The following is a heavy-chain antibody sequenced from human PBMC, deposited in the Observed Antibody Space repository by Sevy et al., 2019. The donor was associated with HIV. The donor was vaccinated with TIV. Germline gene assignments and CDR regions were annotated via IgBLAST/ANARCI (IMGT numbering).Heavy chain of an antibody. CDR2: INTYNSIT. Sequence: ASVKVSCKASGYTFTTYGITWVRQAPGQGLEWMGWINTYNSITNYAQKFQGRVTMTTDTSTSTAYMELRSLRSDDTAVYYCARSTQVAGRSNWFDPWGQGTLVTVSS. V-gene: IGHV1-18*01. CDR1: GYTFTTYG. J-gene: IGHJ5*02. D-gene: IGHD6-19*01. CDR3: ARSTQVAGRSNWFDP.